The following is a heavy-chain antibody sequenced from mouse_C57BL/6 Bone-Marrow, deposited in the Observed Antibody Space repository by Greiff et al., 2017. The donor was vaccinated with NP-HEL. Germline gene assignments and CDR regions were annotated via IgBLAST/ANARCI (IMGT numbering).Heavy chain of an antibody. V-gene: IGHV1-7*01. CDR1: GYTFTSYW. CDR2: INPSSGDT. J-gene: IGHJ3*01. CDR3: ARSNYNKRAWFAY. Sequence: QVQLQQSGAELAKPGASVKLSCKASGYTFTSYWMHWVNQRPGQGLEWIGYINPSSGDTKYNQKFKDKATLTADKSSSTAYMQLSSRTYEDAAVYYCARSNYNKRAWFAYWGQGTLVTVSA. D-gene: IGHD2-5*01.